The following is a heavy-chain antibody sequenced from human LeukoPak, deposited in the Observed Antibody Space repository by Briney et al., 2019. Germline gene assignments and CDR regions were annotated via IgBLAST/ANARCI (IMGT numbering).Heavy chain of an antibody. Sequence: PSETLSLTCTVSGGSISSGGYYWSWIRQHPGKGLEWIGYIYYSGSTYYNPSLKSRVTISVDTSKNQFSLKLSSVTAADTAVYYCARDPTVVVVAAKSPLFDYWGQGTLVTVSS. J-gene: IGHJ4*02. CDR1: GGSISSGGYY. CDR2: IYYSGST. D-gene: IGHD2-15*01. CDR3: ARDPTVVVVAAKSPLFDY. V-gene: IGHV4-31*03.